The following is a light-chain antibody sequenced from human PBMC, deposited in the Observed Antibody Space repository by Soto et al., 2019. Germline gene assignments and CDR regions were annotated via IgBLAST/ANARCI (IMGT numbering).Light chain of an antibody. CDR1: SSDVGSYNL. CDR3: CSFERSITLV. J-gene: IGLJ2*01. Sequence: QSALTQPASVSVSPGQSITISCTESSSDVGSYNLVSWYQQLPGEAPKLMIYEGSKRPSGVSNRFSGSKSGNTASLTISGLQAEDEADYYCCSFERSITLVFGGGTKLTVL. V-gene: IGLV2-23*01. CDR2: EGS.